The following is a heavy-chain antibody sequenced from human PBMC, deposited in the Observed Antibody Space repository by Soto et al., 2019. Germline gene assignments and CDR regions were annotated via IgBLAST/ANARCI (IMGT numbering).Heavy chain of an antibody. CDR3: AKDVASGSYSNRQSHYYYYGMDV. V-gene: IGHV3-23*01. CDR2: ISGSGGST. CDR1: GFTFSSYA. J-gene: IGHJ6*02. D-gene: IGHD3-10*01. Sequence: GGSLRLSCAASGFTFSSYAMSWVRQAPGKGLEWVSAISGSGGSTYYADSVKGRFTISRDNSKNTLYLQMNSLRAEATAVYYCAKDVASGSYSNRQSHYYYYGMDVWGQGTTVTVSS.